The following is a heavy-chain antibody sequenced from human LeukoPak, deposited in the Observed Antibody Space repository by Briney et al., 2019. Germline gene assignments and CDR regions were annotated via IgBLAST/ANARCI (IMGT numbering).Heavy chain of an antibody. V-gene: IGHV3-30*04. CDR3: ARGAHKRDDYGGFFDY. J-gene: IGHJ4*02. Sequence: GGFLRLSCAASGFIFSNYAIHWVRQAPGKGLEWVAVISYDGSKKSYADSVKGRFTISRDNSKNTLYVQMNSLRAEDTAVYYCARGAHKRDDYGGFFDYWGQGTLVTVSS. D-gene: IGHD4-23*01. CDR2: ISYDGSKK. CDR1: GFIFSNYA.